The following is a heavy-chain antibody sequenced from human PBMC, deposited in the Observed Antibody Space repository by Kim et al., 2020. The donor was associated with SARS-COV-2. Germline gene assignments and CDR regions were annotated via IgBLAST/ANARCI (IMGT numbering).Heavy chain of an antibody. CDR1: GCTFSSYA. Sequence: SVKVSCKASGCTFSSYAISWVRQAPGQGLEWMGRIIPILGIANYAQKFQGRVTITADKSTSTAYMELSSLRSEDTAVYYCARGLCSSTSCYSLYYYYYMDVWGKGTTVTVSS. V-gene: IGHV1-69*04. D-gene: IGHD2-2*01. J-gene: IGHJ6*03. CDR2: IIPILGIA. CDR3: ARGLCSSTSCYSLYYYYYMDV.